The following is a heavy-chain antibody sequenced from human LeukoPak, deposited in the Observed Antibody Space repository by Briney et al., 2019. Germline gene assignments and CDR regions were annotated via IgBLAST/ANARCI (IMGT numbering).Heavy chain of an antibody. V-gene: IGHV4-34*01. CDR3: ARIKGVIRGYSYGYGWFDP. J-gene: IGHJ5*02. Sequence: PSETLSLTCTVSGGSISGYYWSWIRQPPGKGLEWIGEINHSGSTNYNPSLKSRVTISVDTSKNQFSLKLSSVTAADTAVYYCARIKGVIRGYSYGYGWFDPWGQGTLVTVSS. CDR2: INHSGST. CDR1: GGSISGYY. D-gene: IGHD5-18*01.